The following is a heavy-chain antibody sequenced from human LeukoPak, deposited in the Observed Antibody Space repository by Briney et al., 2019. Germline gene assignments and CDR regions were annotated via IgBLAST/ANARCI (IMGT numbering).Heavy chain of an antibody. CDR3: ARASMLRGVLQSYANWFDP. V-gene: IGHV4-39*07. J-gene: IGHJ5*02. CDR1: GGSISSSSYY. Sequence: SETLSLTCTVSGGSISSSSYYWGWIRQPPGKGLEWIGSIYHSGSSYYNPSLKSRVTISVDRAKNQFSLNLNSVTAADTAVYYCARASMLRGVLQSYANWFDPWGQGTLVTVSS. D-gene: IGHD3-10*01. CDR2: IYHSGSS.